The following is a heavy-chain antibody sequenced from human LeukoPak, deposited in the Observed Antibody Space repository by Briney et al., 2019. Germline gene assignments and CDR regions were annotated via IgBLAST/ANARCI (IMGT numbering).Heavy chain of an antibody. V-gene: IGHV3-21*01. CDR3: AKDYPQPNSSGGS. D-gene: IGHD6-19*01. J-gene: IGHJ4*02. CDR2: ISSSSSNI. CDR1: GFTFSSYS. Sequence: GGSLRLSCAASGFTFSSYSMNWVRQAPGKGLEWVSSISSSSSNIYYADSVKGRFTISRDNSKNALYLQMNSLRAEDTAVYYCAKDYPQPNSSGGSWGQGTLVTVSS.